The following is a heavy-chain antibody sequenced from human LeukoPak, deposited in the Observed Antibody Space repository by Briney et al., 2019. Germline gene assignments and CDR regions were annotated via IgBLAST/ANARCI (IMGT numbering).Heavy chain of an antibody. CDR2: IKQDGSEK. D-gene: IGHD6-6*01. J-gene: IGHJ4*02. V-gene: IGHV3-7*01. CDR3: ARVGAARPNWSNY. Sequence: GGSLRLSCAASGFTFSSYWMSWVRQAPGKGLEWVANIKQDGSEKYYVDSVKGRFTISRDNAKNSLYLQMNSLRAEDTAVYYCARVGAARPNWSNYWGQGTLVTVSS. CDR1: GFTFSSYW.